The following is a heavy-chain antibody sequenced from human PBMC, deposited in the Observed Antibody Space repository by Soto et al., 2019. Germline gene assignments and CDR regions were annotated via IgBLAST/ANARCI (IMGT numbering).Heavy chain of an antibody. Sequence: AASVKVSCKASGYTFTSYYMHWVRQAPGQGLEWMGIINPSGGSTSYAQKFQGRVTMTRDTPTSTVYMELSSLRSEDTAVYYCARETRYCSSTSCYGGFDYWGQGTLVTVSS. CDR1: GYTFTSYY. D-gene: IGHD2-2*01. CDR2: INPSGGST. V-gene: IGHV1-46*01. CDR3: ARETRYCSSTSCYGGFDY. J-gene: IGHJ4*02.